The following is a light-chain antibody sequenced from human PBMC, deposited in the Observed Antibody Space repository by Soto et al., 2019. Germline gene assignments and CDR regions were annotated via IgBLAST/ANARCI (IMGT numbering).Light chain of an antibody. CDR1: ENIYTY. V-gene: IGKV1-39*01. CDR3: QQTYTTPRT. Sequence: DIQMTQSPSSLSASIGDRITITCRASENIYTYLNWYQQTPGKAPNLLIYAASTLQGGVPSRFSGSGSGTDFTLTITSLHPEDFATYYCQQTYTTPRTFGPGTTVEIK. J-gene: IGKJ1*01. CDR2: AAS.